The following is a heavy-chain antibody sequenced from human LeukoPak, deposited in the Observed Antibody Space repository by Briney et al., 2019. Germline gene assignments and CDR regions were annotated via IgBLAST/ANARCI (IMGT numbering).Heavy chain of an antibody. J-gene: IGHJ6*02. CDR3: AKENIAARPDYYYYYGMDV. CDR2: ISYDGSNK. D-gene: IGHD6-6*01. CDR1: GFTFSSYG. V-gene: IGHV3-30*18. Sequence: GGSLRLSCAASGFTFSSYGMHWVRQAPGKGLEWVAVISYDGSNKYYADSGKGRFTISRDNSKNTLYLQMNSLRAEDTAVYYCAKENIAARPDYYYYYGMDVWGQGTTVTVSS.